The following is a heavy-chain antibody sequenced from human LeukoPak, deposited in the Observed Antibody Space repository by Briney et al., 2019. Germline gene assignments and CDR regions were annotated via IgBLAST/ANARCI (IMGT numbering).Heavy chain of an antibody. Sequence: PGESLKISFKGSGYSFSNYWIGWVRQTPGKGLEWMGFIYPRDSRTTYSPSFQGQVTISVDRSINTAYIQCSSLKASDTAIYYCAKGGDGRDFLLYWGQGSLVTVSS. CDR1: GYSFSNYW. J-gene: IGHJ4*02. V-gene: IGHV5-51*01. CDR3: AKGGDGRDFLLY. D-gene: IGHD5-24*01. CDR2: IYPRDSRT.